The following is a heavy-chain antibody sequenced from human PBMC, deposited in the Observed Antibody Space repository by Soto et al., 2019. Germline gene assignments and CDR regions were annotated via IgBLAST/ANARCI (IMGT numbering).Heavy chain of an antibody. D-gene: IGHD6-19*01. CDR3: ARGYSSGWSEDEAVFDY. V-gene: IGHV3-33*01. J-gene: IGHJ4*02. Sequence: QLQLVESGGGVVQPGRSLRISCSASGFSLSNYVRHWVRQAPGKGPEWVAVMWYDGTNIYYADSVKGRFTISRDNSKDTLFLQMNNLRAEDTAVYYCARGYSSGWSEDEAVFDYWGQGTLVTVSP. CDR1: GFSLSNYV. CDR2: MWYDGTNI.